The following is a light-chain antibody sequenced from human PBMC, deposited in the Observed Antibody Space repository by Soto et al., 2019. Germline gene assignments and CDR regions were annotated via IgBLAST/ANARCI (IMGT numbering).Light chain of an antibody. J-gene: IGKJ3*01. Sequence: DIQMTQSPSSLSASVGDRVTITCRASQGISNYLAWYQQKPGKVPKLLIYAASTLQSGVPSRFSGSGSGTDFTLTISSLQPDDVAIYYWHRYNSAPFTFALGTKVNIK. V-gene: IGKV1-27*01. CDR3: HRYNSAPFT. CDR2: AAS. CDR1: QGISNY.